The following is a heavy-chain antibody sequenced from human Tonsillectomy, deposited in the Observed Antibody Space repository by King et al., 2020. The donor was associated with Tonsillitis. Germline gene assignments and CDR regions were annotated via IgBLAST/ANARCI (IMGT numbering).Heavy chain of an antibody. Sequence: VQLQQWSAGLLKPSETLSLTCAVYGGSFSGYYWSWIRQPPGKGLEWIGEINHSGSPHYNPSLKSRVTISIDTSKNQFSLRLSSVTAADTAVYSCARVGLGDCSSTSCYISWFDPWGQGTLVTVSS. CDR2: INHSGSP. V-gene: IGHV4-34*01. CDR3: ARVGLGDCSSTSCYISWFDP. D-gene: IGHD2-2*02. J-gene: IGHJ5*02. CDR1: GGSFSGYY.